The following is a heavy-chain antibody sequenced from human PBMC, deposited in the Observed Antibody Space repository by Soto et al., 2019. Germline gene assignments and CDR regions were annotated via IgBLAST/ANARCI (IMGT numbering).Heavy chain of an antibody. D-gene: IGHD5-18*01. J-gene: IGHJ6*02. CDR2: ISAYNGNT. V-gene: IGHV1-18*04. CDR3: ARVDKAMVFVPYYYYGMDV. CDR1: GYTFTIYG. Sequence: SVKVCCNASGYTFTIYGISCVRQAPGQGLEWMGWISAYNGNTNYAQKLQGRVTMTTDTSTSTAYMELRRLRSEDTAVYYCARVDKAMVFVPYYYYGMDVWGQGTTVTVSS.